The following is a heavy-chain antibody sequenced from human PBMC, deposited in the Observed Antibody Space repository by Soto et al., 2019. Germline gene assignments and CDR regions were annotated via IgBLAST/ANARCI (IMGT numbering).Heavy chain of an antibody. V-gene: IGHV3-33*01. CDR2: IWNDGSNE. J-gene: IGHJ4*02. CDR3: ARDQTDSGGDSDS. CDR1: GFTFSSYG. D-gene: IGHD3-22*01. Sequence: PGGSLRLSCEASGFTFSSYGMHWVRQAPGKGLEWVAIIWNDGSNEYYADSVKGRFTISRDNSKNTLYLQVSNLRAEDTAVYFCARDQTDSGGDSDSWGQGTLVTVSS.